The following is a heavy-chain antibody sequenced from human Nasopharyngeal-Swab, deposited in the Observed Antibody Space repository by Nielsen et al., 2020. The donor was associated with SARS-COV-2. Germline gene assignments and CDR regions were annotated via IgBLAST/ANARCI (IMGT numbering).Heavy chain of an antibody. V-gene: IGHV3-30*18. CDR3: AKTRWELLPRDFDY. D-gene: IGHD1-26*01. CDR1: GFTFSSYG. J-gene: IGHJ4*02. Sequence: GGSLRLSCAASGFTFSSYGMHWVRQAPGKGLEWVAVISYDGSNKYYADSVKGRFTISRDNSKNTLYLQMNSLRAEDTAVYYCAKTRWELLPRDFDYWGQGTLVTVSS. CDR2: ISYDGSNK.